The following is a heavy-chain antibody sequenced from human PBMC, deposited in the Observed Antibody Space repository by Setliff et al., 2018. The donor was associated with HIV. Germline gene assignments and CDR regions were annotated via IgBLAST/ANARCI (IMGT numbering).Heavy chain of an antibody. D-gene: IGHD2-2*01. V-gene: IGHV3-23*01. CDR1: GFTFDDYG. Sequence: PGGSLRLSCAASGFTFDDYGMSWVRQAPGKGLEWVSAITGSGGNTFYADSVKGRFTISRDNSKNTLFLQMNSLETEDTAVYFCTRVSHSVVPADHYYFDYWGQGTLVTVSS. J-gene: IGHJ4*02. CDR3: TRVSHSVVPADHYYFDY. CDR2: ITGSGGNT.